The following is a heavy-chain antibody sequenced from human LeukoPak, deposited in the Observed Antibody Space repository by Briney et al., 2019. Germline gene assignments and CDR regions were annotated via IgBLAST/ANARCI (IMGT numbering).Heavy chain of an antibody. CDR2: ISGSGGST. Sequence: GGSLRLSCAASGFTLSSYAMSWVRQAPRKGLEWVSAISGSGGSTYYADSVKGRFTISRENSKNTLYLQMNSLRAEDTAVYYCAKTLYSYGYDLFEFDPWGQGTLVTVSS. CDR1: GFTLSSYA. CDR3: AKTLYSYGYDLFEFDP. D-gene: IGHD5-18*01. J-gene: IGHJ5*02. V-gene: IGHV3-23*01.